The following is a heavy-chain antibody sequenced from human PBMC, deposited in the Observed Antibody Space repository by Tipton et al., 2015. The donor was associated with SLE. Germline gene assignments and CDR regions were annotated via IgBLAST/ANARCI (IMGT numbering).Heavy chain of an antibody. V-gene: IGHV3-48*03. Sequence: SLRLSCAASGFTFSNYEMNWVRQAPGMGLEWVSYITTSGSPVYYADSVKGRFTISRDNSQNTLYLQMNSLRAEDTAVYYCAKDQEQWLVHYFDSWGQGTLVTVSS. D-gene: IGHD6-19*01. CDR3: AKDQEQWLVHYFDS. CDR2: ITTSGSPV. CDR1: GFTFSNYE. J-gene: IGHJ4*02.